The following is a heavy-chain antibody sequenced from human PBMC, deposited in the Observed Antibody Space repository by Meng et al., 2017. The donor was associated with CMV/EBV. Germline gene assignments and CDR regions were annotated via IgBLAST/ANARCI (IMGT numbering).Heavy chain of an antibody. CDR2: ISGSGGST. V-gene: IGHV3-23*01. D-gene: IGHD6-6*01. Sequence: YAMSWVRQAPGKGLEWVSAISGSGGSTYYADSVKGRFTISRDNSKNTLYLQMNSLRAEDTAVYYCAKDISNRSSPDGVGYYYYGMDVWGQGTTVTVSS. J-gene: IGHJ6*02. CDR3: AKDISNRSSPDGVGYYYYGMDV. CDR1: YA.